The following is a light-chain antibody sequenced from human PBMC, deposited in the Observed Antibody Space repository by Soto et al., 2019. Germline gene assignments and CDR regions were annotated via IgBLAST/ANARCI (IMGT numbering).Light chain of an antibody. CDR3: QQYDRFPYT. CDR1: QSISNW. CDR2: KAS. V-gene: IGKV1-5*03. Sequence: DIQMTQSPSTLSASVGDTVTITCRASQSISNWLAWYQQKPGQAPKLLIHKASTLESGVPSRFRGSGSGTEFTLTISSLQTDDFATFYCQQYDRFPYTFGQGTKLEIK. J-gene: IGKJ2*01.